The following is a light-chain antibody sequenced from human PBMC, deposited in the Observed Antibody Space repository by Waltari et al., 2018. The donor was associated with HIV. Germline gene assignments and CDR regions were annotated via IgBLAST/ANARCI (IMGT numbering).Light chain of an antibody. CDR3: AAWDASLSAWV. Sequence: QSVLTQPPSASGTPGQRVTISCSGSSSNIGSNYVNWYQHLPGTAPKLLIYMNNQRPSGVPDRFSGSKSGTSASLAISGLRSEDEADYYCAAWDASLSAWVFGGGTKLTVL. CDR2: MNN. CDR1: SSNIGSNY. V-gene: IGLV1-47*01. J-gene: IGLJ3*02.